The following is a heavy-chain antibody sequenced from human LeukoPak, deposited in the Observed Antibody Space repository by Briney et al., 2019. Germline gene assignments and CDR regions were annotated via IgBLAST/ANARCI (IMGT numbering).Heavy chain of an antibody. V-gene: IGHV3-21*01. CDR2: ISSSSSYI. Sequence: TTGGSLRLSCAASGLIFSNYAMSWVRQAPGKGLEWVSSISSSSSYIYYADSVKGRFTISRDNAKNSLYLQMNSLRAEDTAVYYCARELPGYDSSGSVDYWGQGTLVTVSS. CDR3: ARELPGYDSSGSVDY. CDR1: GLIFSNYA. J-gene: IGHJ4*02. D-gene: IGHD3-22*01.